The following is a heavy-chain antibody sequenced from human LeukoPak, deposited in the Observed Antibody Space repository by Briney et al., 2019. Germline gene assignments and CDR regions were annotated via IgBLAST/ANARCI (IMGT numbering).Heavy chain of an antibody. D-gene: IGHD1-26*01. Sequence: SETLSLTCTVSGASISSGHYYWTWIRQRPGEGLEWIGLISNSEDTYYNPSLKSRVTISIEMSKNQFSLRLTSVTAADTALYYCGRDRVYSGSSATDYWGQGTLVTVSS. CDR3: GRDRVYSGSSATDY. V-gene: IGHV4-31*03. J-gene: IGHJ4*02. CDR2: ISNSEDT. CDR1: GASISSGHYY.